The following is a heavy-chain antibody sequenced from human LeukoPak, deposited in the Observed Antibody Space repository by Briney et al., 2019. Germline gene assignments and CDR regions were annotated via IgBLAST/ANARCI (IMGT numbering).Heavy chain of an antibody. CDR1: GFTFSSYA. V-gene: IGHV3-23*01. CDR2: ISGSGGST. CDR3: ARGKGSTCTCPDY. D-gene: IGHD6-13*01. J-gene: IGHJ4*02. Sequence: GGSLRLSCAASGFTFSSYAMSWVRQAPGKGLEWVSAISGSGGSTYYADSVKGRFTISRDNFKNTLYLQMNSLRVEDTAIYYCARGKGSTCTCPDYWGQGTLVTVSS.